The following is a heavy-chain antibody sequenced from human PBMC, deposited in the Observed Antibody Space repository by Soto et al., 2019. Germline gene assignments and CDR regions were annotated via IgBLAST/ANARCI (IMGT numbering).Heavy chain of an antibody. CDR2: IYYSGST. V-gene: IGHV4-39*01. Sequence: SATLSLTCTVSGGSISSSSYYWGWIRQPPGKGLEWIGSIYYSGSTYYNPSLKSRVTISVDTSKNQFSLKLSSVTAADTAVYYCARRFGRGRFDYWGQGTLVTVYS. CDR1: GGSISSSSYY. J-gene: IGHJ4*02. D-gene: IGHD3-16*01. CDR3: ARRFGRGRFDY.